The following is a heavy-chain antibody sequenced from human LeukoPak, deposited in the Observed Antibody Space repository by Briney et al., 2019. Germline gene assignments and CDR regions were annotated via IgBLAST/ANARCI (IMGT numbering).Heavy chain of an antibody. D-gene: IGHD2-15*01. Sequence: GGSLRLSCAASGFTFSSYSMNWVRQAPGKGLEWVSSISSSSSYIYYADSVKGRFTISRDNAKNSLYLQMNSLRAEDTAVYYCARDRYNGYSYLGSVGEKYYFDYWGQGTLVTVSS. CDR1: GFTFSSYS. CDR3: ARDRYNGYSYLGSVGEKYYFDY. V-gene: IGHV3-21*01. J-gene: IGHJ4*02. CDR2: ISSSSSYI.